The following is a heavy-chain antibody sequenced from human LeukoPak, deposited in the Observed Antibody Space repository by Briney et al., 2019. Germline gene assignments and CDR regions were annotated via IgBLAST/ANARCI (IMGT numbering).Heavy chain of an antibody. CDR1: GGTFSSYA. J-gene: IGHJ3*02. CDR2: IIPILGIA. CDR3: ARVSGSYDFWSGYYPNDAFDI. Sequence: GASVKVSCTASGGTFSSYAISWVRQAPGQGLEWMGRIIPILGIANYAQKFQGRVTITADKSTSTAYMELSSLRSEDTAVYYCARVSGSYDFWSGYYPNDAFDIWGQGKMVTVSS. D-gene: IGHD3-3*01. V-gene: IGHV1-69*04.